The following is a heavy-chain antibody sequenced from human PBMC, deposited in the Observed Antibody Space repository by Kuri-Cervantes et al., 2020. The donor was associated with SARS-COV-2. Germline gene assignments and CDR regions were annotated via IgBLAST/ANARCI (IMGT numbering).Heavy chain of an antibody. CDR2: ISWNSGSI. CDR1: GFTFDDYA. V-gene: IGHV3-9*01. Sequence: SLKISCAASGFTFDDYAMHWVRQAPGKGLEWVSGISWNSGSIGYADSVKGRFTTSRDNAKNSLYLQMNSLRAEDTALYYCAKDMESGGSYSTFDYWGQGTLVTVSS. CDR3: AKDMESGGSYSTFDY. J-gene: IGHJ4*02. D-gene: IGHD2-15*01.